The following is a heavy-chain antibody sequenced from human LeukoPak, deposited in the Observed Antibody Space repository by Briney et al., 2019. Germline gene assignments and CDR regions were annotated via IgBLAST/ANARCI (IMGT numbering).Heavy chain of an antibody. CDR1: GDSISGRSYY. V-gene: IGHV4-39*07. J-gene: IGHJ4*02. CDR3: ARGRLYYYDSSGYPPDY. Sequence: SETLSLTCTVSGDSISGRSYYWSWIRQPPGKGLEWIGEINHSGSTNYNPSLKSRVTISVDTSKNQFSLKLSSVTAADTAVYYCARGRLYYYDSSGYPPDYWGQGTLVTVSS. D-gene: IGHD3-22*01. CDR2: INHSGST.